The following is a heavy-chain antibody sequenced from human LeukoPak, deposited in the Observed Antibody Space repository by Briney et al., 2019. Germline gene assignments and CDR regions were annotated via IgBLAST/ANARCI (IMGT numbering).Heavy chain of an antibody. J-gene: IGHJ4*02. CDR3: ARVNWNVLGYYFDY. V-gene: IGHV3-21*06. CDR2: VSTSSIYI. CDR1: GFTFSSYS. D-gene: IGHD1-20*01. Sequence: PGGSLRLSCAASGFTFSSYSMKWVRQAPGKGLEWVSSVSTSSIYIYYADSVKGRFTISRDNAKNSLYLQMNSLRAEDTAVYYCARVNWNVLGYYFDYWGQGTLVTVSS.